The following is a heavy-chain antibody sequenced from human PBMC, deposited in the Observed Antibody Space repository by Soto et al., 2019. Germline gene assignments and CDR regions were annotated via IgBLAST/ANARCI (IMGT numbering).Heavy chain of an antibody. D-gene: IGHD3-22*01. J-gene: IGHJ4*02. CDR1: GFAFSSYG. V-gene: IGHV3-21*01. CDR3: VRDGLDYYDTERLYFDK. Sequence: NPGGSLGLSCAASGFAFSSYGMHWVRQAPGKGLEWVASISSSAIYIDYADSVKGRFTISRDNANNSLYLQMNSLRAEDTATYYCVRDGLDYYDTERLYFDKWGQGTLVTVSS. CDR2: ISSSAIYI.